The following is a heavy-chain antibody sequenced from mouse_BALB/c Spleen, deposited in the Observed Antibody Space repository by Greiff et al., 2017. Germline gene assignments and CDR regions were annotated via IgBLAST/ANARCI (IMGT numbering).Heavy chain of an antibody. D-gene: IGHD2-14*01. J-gene: IGHJ4*01. V-gene: IGHV1-4*02. CDR2: INPSSGYT. Sequence: VQLQQSAAELARPGASVKMSCKASGYTFTSYTMHWVKQRPGQGLEWIGYINPSSGYTEYNQKFKDKTTLTADKSSSTAYMQLSSLTSEDSAVYYCAHRSSYAMDYWGQGTSVTVSS. CDR1: GYTFTSYT. CDR3: AHRSSYAMDY.